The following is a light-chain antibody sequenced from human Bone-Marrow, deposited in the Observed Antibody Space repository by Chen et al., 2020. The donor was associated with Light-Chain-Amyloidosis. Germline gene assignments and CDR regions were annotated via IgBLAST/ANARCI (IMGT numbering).Light chain of an antibody. J-gene: IGLJ1*01. V-gene: IGLV2-14*01. Sequence: QSALTHPASVSCSPGQSITLSCTGTSSDVGGDNHVSWYQQHPDKAPKLMIYEVTNRPSWVPDRFSGSKSDNTASLTISGLQTEDEADYFCSSYTITNTLVFGSGTRVTVL. CDR3: SSYTITNTLV. CDR2: EVT. CDR1: SSDVGGDNH.